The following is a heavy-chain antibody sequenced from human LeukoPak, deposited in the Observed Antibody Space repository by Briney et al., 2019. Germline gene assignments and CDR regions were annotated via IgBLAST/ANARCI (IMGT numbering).Heavy chain of an antibody. D-gene: IGHD5-12*01. CDR3: ARDLFPGYSIGYHYGY. CDR2: INQDGSEK. V-gene: IGHV3-7*01. J-gene: IGHJ4*02. CDR1: GFTFSNYW. Sequence: GGSLRLSCAASGFTFSNYWMSWVRQAPGKGLEWVANINQDGSEKYYVGSVKGRFTISRDNAKNSLYLQMSSLRAEDTAVYYCARDLFPGYSIGYHYGYWGQGTRVTVSS.